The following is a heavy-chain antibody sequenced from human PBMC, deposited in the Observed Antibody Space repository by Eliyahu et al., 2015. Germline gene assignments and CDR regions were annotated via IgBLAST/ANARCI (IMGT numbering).Heavy chain of an antibody. Sequence: QVQLQQWGAGLLKPSETLSLTCXVYGGSFXGYXWTXIRQPPGKGLEWIGEINHSGSTNYNPSLKSRVTISVDTSKNQFXLKLSSVTAADTAVYYCARGGGVYYGSGRMRNWFDPWGQGTLVTVSS. CDR3: ARGGGVYYGSGRMRNWFDP. CDR2: INHSGST. V-gene: IGHV4-34*01. CDR1: GGSFXGYX. D-gene: IGHD3-10*01. J-gene: IGHJ5*02.